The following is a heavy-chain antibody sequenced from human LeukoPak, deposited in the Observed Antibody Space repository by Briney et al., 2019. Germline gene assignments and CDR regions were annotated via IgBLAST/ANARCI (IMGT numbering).Heavy chain of an antibody. V-gene: IGHV1-69*04. J-gene: IGHJ4*02. CDR1: GGTLSSYT. Sequence: SVKVACKASGGTLSSYTISWVRQAPGQGLEWMGRIIPILGIANYAQKFQGRVTITADKSTSTAYMELSSLRSEDTAVYYCARDDNSGSTPYWGQGTLVTVSS. CDR2: IIPILGIA. CDR3: ARDDNSGSTPY. D-gene: IGHD1-26*01.